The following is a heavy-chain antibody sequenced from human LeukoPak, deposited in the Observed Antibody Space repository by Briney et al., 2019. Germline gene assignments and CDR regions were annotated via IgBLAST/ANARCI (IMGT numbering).Heavy chain of an antibody. CDR3: AKDSSIMVRGVTPPRGFDY. Sequence: GGSLRLSCAASGFTFSSYAMSWVRQTPGKGLEWVSGISGSGGSTYYADSVKGRFTISRDNFKNTLYLQMNSLRAEDTAVYYCAKDSSIMVRGVTPPRGFDYWGQGTLVTVSS. D-gene: IGHD3-10*01. CDR1: GFTFSSYA. CDR2: ISGSGGST. V-gene: IGHV3-23*01. J-gene: IGHJ4*02.